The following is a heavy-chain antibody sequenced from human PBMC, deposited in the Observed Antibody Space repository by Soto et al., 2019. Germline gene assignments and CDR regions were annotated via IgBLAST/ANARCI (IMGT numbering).Heavy chain of an antibody. D-gene: IGHD4-17*01. CDR2: IYYTGST. V-gene: IGHV4-39*01. Sequence: PSETLSLTCIVSGESISGTIYYWGWIRQPPGKGLEWIGTIYYTGSTYYNPSLKSRVTISVDTSKNQFSLKLSSVTAADTAVYYCARYYGGNSIYFDYWGQGTLVTVSS. CDR3: ARYYGGNSIYFDY. J-gene: IGHJ4*02. CDR1: GESISGTIYY.